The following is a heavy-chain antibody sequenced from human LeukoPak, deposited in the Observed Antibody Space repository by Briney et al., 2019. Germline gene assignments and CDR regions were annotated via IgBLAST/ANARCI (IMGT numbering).Heavy chain of an antibody. CDR2: ISSSGSYI. CDR1: GFTFSDYN. D-gene: IGHD5-12*01. Sequence: GGSLRLSCAASGFTFSDYNMNWVRQAPGKGLEWVSSISSSGSYIYYADSVKGRFTISRDNAKNSLYLQLSSLRAEDTAVYYCARTVATIRVGFDYWGQGTLVTVSS. V-gene: IGHV3-21*01. CDR3: ARTVATIRVGFDY. J-gene: IGHJ4*02.